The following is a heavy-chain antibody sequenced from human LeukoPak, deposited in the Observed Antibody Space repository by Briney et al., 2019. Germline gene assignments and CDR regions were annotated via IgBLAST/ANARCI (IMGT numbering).Heavy chain of an antibody. D-gene: IGHD5-24*01. V-gene: IGHV3-9*03. J-gene: IGHJ4*02. CDR3: EKVLSRGWLQPRFDY. CDR2: ISWNSGSI. CDR1: GFTFDDYA. Sequence: PGGSLRLSCAASGFTFDDYAMHWVRQAPGKGLEWVSGISWNSGSIGYADSVKGRFTISRDNAKNSLYLQMNSLRAEDMALYYCEKVLSRGWLQPRFDYWGQGTLVTVSS.